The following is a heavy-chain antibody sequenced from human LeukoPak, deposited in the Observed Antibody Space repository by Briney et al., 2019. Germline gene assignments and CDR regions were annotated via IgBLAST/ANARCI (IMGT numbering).Heavy chain of an antibody. V-gene: IGHV3-66*01. Sequence: PGGSLRLSCAASISSNYMSWVRQAPGKGLEWVSVIYSGGSTYYADSVKGRFTISRDNSKNTLYLQMNGLRAEDTAMYYCARYSSLNAFDIWGQGTMVTVSS. CDR1: ISSNY. CDR3: ARYSSLNAFDI. D-gene: IGHD6-13*01. CDR2: IYSGGST. J-gene: IGHJ3*02.